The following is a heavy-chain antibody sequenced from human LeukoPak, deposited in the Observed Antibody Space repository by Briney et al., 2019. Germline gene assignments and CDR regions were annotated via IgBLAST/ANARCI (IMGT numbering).Heavy chain of an antibody. CDR1: GFTFHSHA. D-gene: IGHD2-21*01. CDR3: AKDFRIGYSAHFDY. V-gene: IGHV3-23*01. Sequence: GGSLRLSCVGSGFTFHSHAMSWVRQAPEKGLEFVSGIYENGGTTYYADSVKGRCSISRDNSKNTLYLQMDSLRGEDTAVYYCAKDFRIGYSAHFDYWGQGALVTVSS. CDR2: IYENGGTT. J-gene: IGHJ4*02.